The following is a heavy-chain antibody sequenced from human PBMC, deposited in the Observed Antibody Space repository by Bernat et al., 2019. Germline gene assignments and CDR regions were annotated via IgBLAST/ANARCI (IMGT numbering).Heavy chain of an antibody. D-gene: IGHD2-15*01. J-gene: IGHJ1*01. CDR2: ISGSGGST. CDR1: GFTFSSYA. CDR3: AKKDVVVVAATAVYFQH. V-gene: IGHV3-23*04. Sequence: EVQLVESGGGLVQPGGSLRLSCAASGFTFSSYAMSWVRQAPGKGLEWVSAISGSGGSTYYADSVKGRFTISRDNSKNTLYLQMNSLRAEDTAVYYWAKKDVVVVAATAVYFQHWGQGTLVTVSS.